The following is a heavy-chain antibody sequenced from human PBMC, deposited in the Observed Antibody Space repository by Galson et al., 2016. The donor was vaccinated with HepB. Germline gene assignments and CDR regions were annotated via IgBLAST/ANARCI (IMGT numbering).Heavy chain of an antibody. CDR3: SRDVSPYASPPDY. J-gene: IGHJ4*02. D-gene: IGHD2-2*01. CDR2: IGDTGSRI. V-gene: IGHV3-48*02. Sequence: SLRLSCAASGFTFSSYSMNWVRQAPGKGLDWVSYIGDTGSRIDYADSAKGRFTISRDNARNSLYMQMNSLRDDDTGVYYCSRDVSPYASPPDYWGQGTLGTVSS. CDR1: GFTFSSYS.